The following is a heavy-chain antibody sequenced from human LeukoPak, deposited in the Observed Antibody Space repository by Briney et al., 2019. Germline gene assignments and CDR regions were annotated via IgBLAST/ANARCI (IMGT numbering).Heavy chain of an antibody. CDR3: AKGPAAAGEK. D-gene: IGHD6-13*01. V-gene: IGHV3-23*01. Sequence: GGSLRLSCAASGFTFSNYAMTWVRQAPGKGLEWVSAISDSGGRTYYADSVKGRFTISRDNSKNTLYLQMNSLRAEDTAVYYCAKGPAAAGEKWGQGTLVTVSS. CDR1: GFTFSNYA. CDR2: ISDSGGRT. J-gene: IGHJ4*02.